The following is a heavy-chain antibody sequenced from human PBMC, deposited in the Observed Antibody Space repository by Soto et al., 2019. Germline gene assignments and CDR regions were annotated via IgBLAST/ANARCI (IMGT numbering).Heavy chain of an antibody. J-gene: IGHJ3*02. CDR3: ARDSFLVGATTPAAFDI. D-gene: IGHD1-26*01. CDR1: GGSISSGGYY. V-gene: IGHV4-31*03. CDR2: IYYSGST. Sequence: SETLSLTCTVSGGSISSGGYYWSWIRQHPGKGLEWIGYIYYSGSTYYNPSLKSRVTISVDTSKNQFSLKLSSVTAADTAVYYCARDSFLVGATTPAAFDIWGQGTMVTVSS.